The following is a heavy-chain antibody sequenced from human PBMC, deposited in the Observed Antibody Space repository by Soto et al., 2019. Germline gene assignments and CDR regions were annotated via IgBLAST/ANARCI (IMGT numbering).Heavy chain of an antibody. CDR1: GFTFSSYG. D-gene: IGHD2-2*01. J-gene: IGHJ6*02. CDR2: IWYDGSNK. Sequence: GGSLRLSCAASGFTFSSYGMHWVRQAPGKGLEWVAVIWYDGSNKYYADSVKGRFTISRDNSKNTLYLQMNSLRAEDTAVYYCAREAFRYAFVGYYYGMDVWGQGTTVTVSS. V-gene: IGHV3-33*01. CDR3: AREAFRYAFVGYYYGMDV.